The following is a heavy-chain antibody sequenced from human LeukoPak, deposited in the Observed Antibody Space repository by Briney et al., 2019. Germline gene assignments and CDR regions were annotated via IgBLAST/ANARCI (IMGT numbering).Heavy chain of an antibody. D-gene: IGHD2-2*01. J-gene: IGHJ6*03. Sequence: PSETLSLTCTVSGGSISSYYWSWIRQPPGKGLEWIGYIYTSGSTNYNPSLKSRVAISVDTSKNQFSLKLSSVTAADTAVYYCARGLAPYCSSTSCCSPYYYYMDVWGKGTTVTVSS. V-gene: IGHV4-4*09. CDR1: GGSISSYY. CDR2: IYTSGST. CDR3: ARGLAPYCSSTSCCSPYYYYMDV.